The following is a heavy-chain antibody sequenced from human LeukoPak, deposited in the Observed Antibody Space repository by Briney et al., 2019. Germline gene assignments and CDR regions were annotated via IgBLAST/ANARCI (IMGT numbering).Heavy chain of an antibody. Sequence: ASVKVSCKASGYTFTSYYMHWVRQAPGQGLEWMGIINPSGGSTSYAQKFQGRVTMTRDTSTSTVYMELSSLRSEDTAVYYCARDQFTSSSWYPGAFDIWGQGTMVTVSS. V-gene: IGHV1-46*01. CDR2: INPSGGST. CDR3: ARDQFTSSSWYPGAFDI. CDR1: GYTFTSYY. J-gene: IGHJ3*02. D-gene: IGHD6-13*01.